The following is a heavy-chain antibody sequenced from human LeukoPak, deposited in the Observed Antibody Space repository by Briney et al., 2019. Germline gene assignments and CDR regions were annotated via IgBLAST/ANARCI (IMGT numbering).Heavy chain of an antibody. CDR2: INPNSGGT. V-gene: IGHV1-2*02. Sequence: GASVKVSCKASGYTFTGYYMHWVRQAPGQGLEWMGWINPNSGGTNYAQKFQGRVTMTRDTSISTAYMELSRLRSDDTAVYYCARAPPSGWLRGLGAFDIWGQGTMVTVSS. D-gene: IGHD5-12*01. J-gene: IGHJ3*02. CDR3: ARAPPSGWLRGLGAFDI. CDR1: GYTFTGYY.